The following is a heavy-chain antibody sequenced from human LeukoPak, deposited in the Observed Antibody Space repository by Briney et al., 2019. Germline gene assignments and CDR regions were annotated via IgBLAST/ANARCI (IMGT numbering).Heavy chain of an antibody. Sequence: GGSLRLSCAASGFTFSSYGMHWVRQAPGKGLEWVAVMSYDGSNKYYADSVKGRFTISRDNSKNTLYLQMNSLRAEDTAVYYCAKDGVAAARYFDYWGQGTLVTVSS. CDR3: AKDGVAAARYFDY. V-gene: IGHV3-30*18. D-gene: IGHD6-13*01. CDR2: MSYDGSNK. CDR1: GFTFSSYG. J-gene: IGHJ4*02.